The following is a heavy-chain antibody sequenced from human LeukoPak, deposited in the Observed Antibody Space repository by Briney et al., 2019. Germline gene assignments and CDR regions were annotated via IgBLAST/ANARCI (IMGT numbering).Heavy chain of an antibody. CDR2: IYYSGST. J-gene: IGHJ4*02. CDR1: GGSISSYY. CDR3: ARNYYGSGSYYWAPPAASYYFDY. Sequence: SETLSLTCTVSGGSISSYYWSWIRQPPGKGLEWIGYIYYSGSTNYNPSLKSRVTISVDTSKNQFSLKLSSVTAAGTAVYYCARNYYGSGSYYWAPPAASYYFDYWGQGTLVTVSS. D-gene: IGHD3-10*01. V-gene: IGHV4-59*08.